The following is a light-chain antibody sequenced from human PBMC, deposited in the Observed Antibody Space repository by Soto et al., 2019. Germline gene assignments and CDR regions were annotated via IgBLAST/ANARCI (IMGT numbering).Light chain of an antibody. CDR1: SSNIGTSS. Sequence: QPVLTQPHSASGTPGQRVTISCSGSSSNIGTSSVHWFRQLPGTAPKLLISTTNQRPSGVPERFSGSKSGTSASLAISGLQSEDEADYYCAAWDDSLNGHVFGTGTKLTVL. V-gene: IGLV1-44*01. CDR2: TTN. J-gene: IGLJ1*01. CDR3: AAWDDSLNGHV.